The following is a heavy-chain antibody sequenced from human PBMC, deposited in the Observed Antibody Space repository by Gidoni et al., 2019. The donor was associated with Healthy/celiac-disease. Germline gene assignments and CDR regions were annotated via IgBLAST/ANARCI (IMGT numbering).Heavy chain of an antibody. V-gene: IGHV1-18*01. J-gene: IGHJ4*02. CDR3: AGDTVTTRILDY. D-gene: IGHD4-4*01. CDR2: ISAYNGNT. Sequence: QEQLVLSGAEGKKRGASVKVSGKAAGSTFTRYGLSGVRQAPGQGLEWMGWISAYNGNTNYAQKLQGRVTMTTHPSTSPAYMELRRLGSDDTAVYYCAGDTVTTRILDYWGQGTLVTVSS. CDR1: GSTFTRYG.